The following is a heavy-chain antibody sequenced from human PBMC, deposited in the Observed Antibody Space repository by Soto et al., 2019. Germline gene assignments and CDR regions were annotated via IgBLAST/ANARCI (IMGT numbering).Heavy chain of an antibody. J-gene: IGHJ4*02. CDR3: TRADSDVVILPGVRPLVDL. V-gene: IGHV1-46*01. Sequence: QAQLVQSGAEVKKPGASVKVSCKTSGYDFFKYNMHWVRQAPGQGLEWMGVINPNGGYTRHAQKFQGRVIRTSDTSSKIVYRDLSGLTSEDTAMHYCTRADSDVVILPGVRPLVDLWGQGALVTVSS. CDR2: INPNGGYT. CDR1: GYDFFKYN. D-gene: IGHD2-21*02.